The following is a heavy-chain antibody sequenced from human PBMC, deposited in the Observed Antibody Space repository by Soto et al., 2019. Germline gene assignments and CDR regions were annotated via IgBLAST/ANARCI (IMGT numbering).Heavy chain of an antibody. CDR2: IDPSDSHT. CDR1: GYIFTSYW. J-gene: IGHJ6*02. V-gene: IGHV5-10-1*01. CDR3: ARLSVQLWMDV. D-gene: IGHD5-18*01. Sequence: GESLKISCKGSGYIFTSYWITCVLQMPGKGLEWMGRIDPSDSHTNYSPSFQGHVTITVDKSISTAYLQWSSLKASDTAMYYCARLSVQLWMDVWGQGTTVTVSS.